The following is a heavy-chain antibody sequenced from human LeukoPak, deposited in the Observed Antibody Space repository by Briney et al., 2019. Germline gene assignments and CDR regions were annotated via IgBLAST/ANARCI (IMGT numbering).Heavy chain of an antibody. CDR1: GDSVTNYY. J-gene: IGHJ6*03. Sequence: SETLSLTCRVSGDSVTNYYWSWIRQFPGKGLEWIGYLYHSASSNYNPSLQSRVSLSLDTSKNQFSLRLESVTAADTAIYYCARDNAKQQALGGYFYYMDVWGRGTTVIVSS. D-gene: IGHD3-10*01. CDR3: ARDNAKQQALGGYFYYMDV. CDR2: LYHSASS. V-gene: IGHV4-59*02.